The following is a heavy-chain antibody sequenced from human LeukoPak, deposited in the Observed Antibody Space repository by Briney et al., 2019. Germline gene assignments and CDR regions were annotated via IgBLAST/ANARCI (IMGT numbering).Heavy chain of an antibody. J-gene: IGHJ3*02. Sequence: ASVKVSCKASGGTFSNYAISWVRQAPGQGLEWMGGIVPIFDTADYAQKFQGRLTITADDSTSTAYLELRSLRSDDTAVYYCARVRASENAFDIWGQGTMVTVSS. CDR1: GGTFSNYA. CDR3: ARVRASENAFDI. CDR2: IVPIFDTA. V-gene: IGHV1-69*13.